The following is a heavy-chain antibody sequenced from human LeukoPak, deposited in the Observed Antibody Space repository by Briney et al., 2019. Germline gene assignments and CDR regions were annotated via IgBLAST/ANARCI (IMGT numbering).Heavy chain of an antibody. D-gene: IGHD1-26*01. CDR1: RFIFINIV. V-gene: IGHV3-64D*09. Sequence: GGYLRLSCSASRFIFINIVVHWVPQAPGKELKDVLFISRSGGVTYYADSVRGRFTISRDKSKDTVSLQMSSLRDEDTAMYYCVRDLSGSYSFDSWGQGTLVTVSS. J-gene: IGHJ4*02. CDR3: VRDLSGSYSFDS. CDR2: ISRSGGVT.